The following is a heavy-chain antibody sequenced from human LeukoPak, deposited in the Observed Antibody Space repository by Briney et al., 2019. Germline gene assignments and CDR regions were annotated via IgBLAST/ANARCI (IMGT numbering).Heavy chain of an antibody. CDR2: ISYDGSNK. CDR1: GFTFSSYG. D-gene: IGHD1-1*01. CDR3: AKYATLIQAFDY. Sequence: GGSLRLSCAASGFTFSSYGMHWVRQAPGKGLEWVAVISYDGSNKYYADSVKGRFTISRDNSKNTLYLQMNSLRAEDTAVYYCAKYATLIQAFDYWGQGTLVTVSS. V-gene: IGHV3-30*18. J-gene: IGHJ4*02.